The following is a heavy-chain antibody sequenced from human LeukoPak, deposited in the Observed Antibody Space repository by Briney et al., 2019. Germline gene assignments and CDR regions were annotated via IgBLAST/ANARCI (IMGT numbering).Heavy chain of an antibody. J-gene: IGHJ4*02. CDR2: ISGSSGGT. V-gene: IGHV3-23*01. CDR3: AKDRRQFEYCSGGSCYATLDF. D-gene: IGHD2-15*01. CDR1: GFTFSNYA. Sequence: GGSLRLSCAASGFTFSNYAMSWVRQAPGPGLEWVSSISGSSGGTYYADSVKRRLTISRDNSKNTLYLQMNSLRDDDTALYHCAKDRRQFEYCSGGSCYATLDFWGQGTLVTVSS.